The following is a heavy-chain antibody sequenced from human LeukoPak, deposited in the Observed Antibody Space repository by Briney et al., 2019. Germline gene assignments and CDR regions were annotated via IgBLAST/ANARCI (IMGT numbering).Heavy chain of an antibody. CDR3: ARRGPVAKSLDS. D-gene: IGHD5-12*01. CDR2: INPMNGDQ. J-gene: IGHJ4*02. CDR1: GYTFTAYH. Sequence: ASVKVSCKASGYTFTAYHVHWVRQAPGHGLEWMGRINPMNGDQYYVQKFQGRVTMTRDSSISTAYMELSRLTSDDTAVYYCARRGPVAKSLDSWGQGTLVTVSS. V-gene: IGHV1-2*06.